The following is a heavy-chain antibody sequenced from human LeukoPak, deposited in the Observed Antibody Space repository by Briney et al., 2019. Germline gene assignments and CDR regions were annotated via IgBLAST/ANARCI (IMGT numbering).Heavy chain of an antibody. D-gene: IGHD6-19*01. J-gene: IGHJ4*02. CDR2: IYYSGNT. CDR3: ARSPIAVAGTLDY. CDR1: GGSISNYY. V-gene: IGHV4-59*08. Sequence: PSETLFLTCTVSGGSISNYYWSWIRQPPGKGLEWIGYIYYSGNTNYNPSLKSRVTISVDTSKKEFSLKLNSVTVADTAVYYCARSPIAVAGTLDYWGQGTLVTVSS.